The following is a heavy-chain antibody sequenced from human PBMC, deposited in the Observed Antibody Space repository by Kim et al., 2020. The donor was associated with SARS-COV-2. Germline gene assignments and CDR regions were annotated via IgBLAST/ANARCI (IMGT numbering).Heavy chain of an antibody. CDR2: INAGNGNT. V-gene: IGHV1-3*01. J-gene: IGHJ6*03. CDR3: ARGAVGSKKGYYYYMDV. Sequence: ASVKVSCKASGYTFTSYAIHWVRQAPGQRLEWMGWINAGNGNTKYSQKFQGRVTITRDTSASTAYMELSSLRSEDTAVYYCARGAVGSKKGYYYYMDVWGKGTTVTVSS. D-gene: IGHD2-2*01. CDR1: GYTFTSYA.